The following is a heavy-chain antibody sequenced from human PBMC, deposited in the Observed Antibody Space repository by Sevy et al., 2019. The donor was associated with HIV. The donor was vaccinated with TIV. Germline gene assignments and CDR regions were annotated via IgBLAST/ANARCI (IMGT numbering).Heavy chain of an antibody. Sequence: GGFLRLSCAASGFSFSSYDMHWVRQAPGMGLEWVAVIRYDGSNKQYGDSVKGRFTISRDNSKNALYLQMSSLRAEDTAVYYCASVKVDTSMIFVEYYGMDVWGQGTTVTVSS. V-gene: IGHV3-30*02. CDR1: GFSFSSYD. CDR3: ASVKVDTSMIFVEYYGMDV. D-gene: IGHD5-18*01. CDR2: IRYDGSNK. J-gene: IGHJ6*02.